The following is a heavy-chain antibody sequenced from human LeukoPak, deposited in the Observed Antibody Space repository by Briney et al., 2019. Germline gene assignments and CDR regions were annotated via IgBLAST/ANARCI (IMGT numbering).Heavy chain of an antibody. J-gene: IGHJ4*02. Sequence: PGGSLRLSCAASGFTFSSYSMNWVRQAPGKGLEWVSYISSSSSTIYYADSVKGRFTISRDNAKNSLYLQMNSLRAEDTAVYYCARATRWLQLHYHFDYWGQGTLVTVSS. CDR3: ARATRWLQLHYHFDY. CDR2: ISSSSSTI. CDR1: GFTFSSYS. D-gene: IGHD5-24*01. V-gene: IGHV3-48*04.